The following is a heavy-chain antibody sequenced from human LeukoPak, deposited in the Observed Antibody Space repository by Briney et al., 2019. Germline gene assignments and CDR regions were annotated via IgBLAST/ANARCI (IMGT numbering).Heavy chain of an antibody. V-gene: IGHV3-74*01. CDR3: VSFYETY. Sequence: GGALRLSCAASGNYWMHWVRQAPGKGLVWVSHINSDGSWTSYADSVKGRFTISKDNAKNTVYRQMNNLRAEDTAVYYCVSFYETYWGRGTLVTVSS. CDR2: INSDGSWT. J-gene: IGHJ4*02. D-gene: IGHD2-2*01. CDR1: GNYW.